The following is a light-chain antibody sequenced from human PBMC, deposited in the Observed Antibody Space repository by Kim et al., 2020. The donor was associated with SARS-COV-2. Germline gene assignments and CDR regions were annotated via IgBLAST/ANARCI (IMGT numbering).Light chain of an antibody. CDR2: ETN. V-gene: IGLV7-46*01. CDR3: FLSYGGARV. CDR1: TGAVTSGHY. Sequence: PGGTVTLTWGSSTGAVTSGHYPYWFQQKPGQAPRTLLYETNNKHSWTPARFSGSLLGGKAALTLSGAQPDDEADYYCFLSYGGARVFGGGTQLTVL. J-gene: IGLJ2*01.